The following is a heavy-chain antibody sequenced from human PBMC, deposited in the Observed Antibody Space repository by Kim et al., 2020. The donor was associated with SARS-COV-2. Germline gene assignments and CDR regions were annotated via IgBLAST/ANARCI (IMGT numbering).Heavy chain of an antibody. CDR1: GYTFTSYD. D-gene: IGHD2-21*01. J-gene: IGHJ6*03. Sequence: ASVKVSCKASGYTFTSYDINWVRQATGQGLEWMGSMNPNSGNTGYAQKFQGRVTMTRNTSISTAYMELSSLRSEDTAVYYCARGHLKSIVVVIAPRPYYYYMDVWGKGTTVTVSS. CDR2: MNPNSGNT. V-gene: IGHV1-8*01. CDR3: ARGHLKSIVVVIAPRPYYYYMDV.